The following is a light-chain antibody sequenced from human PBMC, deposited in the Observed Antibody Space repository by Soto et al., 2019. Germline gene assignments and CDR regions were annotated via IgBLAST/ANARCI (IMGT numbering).Light chain of an antibody. CDR3: GSYTTSGSVV. CDR2: DVH. J-gene: IGLJ2*01. CDR1: SSDVGAFNY. V-gene: IGLV2-14*03. Sequence: QSALTQPASVSGSPGQSIAIPCIGTSSDVGAFNYVSWYQQNPGNAPILVIYDVHNRPSGVSNRFSGSKSGNPASLTISGLPAEYEADYYCGSYTTSGSVVFGGGSKLTVL.